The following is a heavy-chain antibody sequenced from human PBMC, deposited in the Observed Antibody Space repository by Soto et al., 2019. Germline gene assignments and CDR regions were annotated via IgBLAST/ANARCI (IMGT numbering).Heavy chain of an antibody. V-gene: IGHV1-69*11. Sequence: QVQLVQSGAEVRKPGSSVKVSCEDSGGTFNSHGISWVRQAPGQGLEWMGIIIPIHGTTTYAQKFQGRVTITADASTATAYMELSSLRIDDTAVYFCGRVGAGTSERHWGQGTLVTVSS. J-gene: IGHJ4*02. CDR2: IIPIHGTT. D-gene: IGHD6-19*01. CDR1: GGTFNSHG. CDR3: GRVGAGTSERH.